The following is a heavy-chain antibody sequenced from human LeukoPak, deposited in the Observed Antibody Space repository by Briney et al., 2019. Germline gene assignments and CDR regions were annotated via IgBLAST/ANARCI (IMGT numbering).Heavy chain of an antibody. D-gene: IGHD5-18*01. V-gene: IGHV3-23*01. J-gene: IGHJ4*02. CDR2: ISGGGGGA. Sequence: PGGSLRLSCAASGFTFRNYAMSWVRQAPGKGLEWVSVISGGGGGAYYADSLKGRFTISRDNAKNSLYLQMNSLRAEDTAVYYCAKVGDLRRYSYGYTYFDYWGQGTLVTVSS. CDR1: GFTFRNYA. CDR3: AKVGDLRRYSYGYTYFDY.